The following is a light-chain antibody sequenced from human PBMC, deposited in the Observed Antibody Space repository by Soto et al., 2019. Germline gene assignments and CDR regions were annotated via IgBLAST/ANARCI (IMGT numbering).Light chain of an antibody. Sequence: DIQMTQSPSSLSASVGDRVTITCRASQGIANYLAWYQHKPGKVPNLLIYAASPLQSGDPSRFSGGGSGTDFTVTISSVQPEDVATYYCKKYNGDPRTFVQGTMMEIK. CDR2: AAS. J-gene: IGKJ1*01. V-gene: IGKV1-27*01. CDR3: KKYNGDPRT. CDR1: QGIANY.